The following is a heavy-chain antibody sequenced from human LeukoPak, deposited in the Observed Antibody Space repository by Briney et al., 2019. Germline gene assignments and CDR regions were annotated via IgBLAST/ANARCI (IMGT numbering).Heavy chain of an antibody. CDR1: GFTFSSYAMH. V-gene: IGHV4-59*04. J-gene: IGHJ4*02. D-gene: IGHD3-3*02. CDR2: IFYSGST. CDR3: AKHGRDSHFWSASSN. Sequence: LRLSCAASGFTFSSYAMHWVRQAPGKGLEWVGSIFYSGSTYDNPTLRSRVSMSIDTSKNQFSLRLYSVTDADSAVYYCAKHGRDSHFWSASSNWGQGTRVTVAT.